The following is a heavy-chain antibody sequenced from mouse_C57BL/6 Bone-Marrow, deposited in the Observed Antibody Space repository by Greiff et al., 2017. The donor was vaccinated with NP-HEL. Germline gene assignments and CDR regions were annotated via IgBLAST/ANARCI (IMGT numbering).Heavy chain of an antibody. CDR3: ARQLYAMDY. CDR2: ISSGGSYT. J-gene: IGHJ4*01. CDR1: GFTFSSYG. V-gene: IGHV5-6*01. Sequence: VQLQQSGGDLVKPGGSLKLSCAASGFTFSSYGMSWVRQTPDKRLEWVATISSGGSYTYYPDSVKGRFTISRDNAKNTLYLQMSSLKSEDTAMYYCARQLYAMDYWGQGTSVTVSS.